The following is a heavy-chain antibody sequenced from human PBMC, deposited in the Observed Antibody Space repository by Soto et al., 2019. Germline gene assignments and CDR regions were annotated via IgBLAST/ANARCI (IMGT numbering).Heavy chain of an antibody. CDR2: IYPGDSDT. CDR1: GYSFTSYW. Sequence: GESLKLSCKGSGYSFTSYWIGWVRQMPGKGLEWMGIIYPGDSDTRYSPSFQGQVTISADKSISTAYLQWSSLKASDTAMYYCARLGSGYVGRAVGDAFDIWGQGTMVTVSS. CDR3: ARLGSGYVGRAVGDAFDI. V-gene: IGHV5-51*01. D-gene: IGHD1-26*01. J-gene: IGHJ3*02.